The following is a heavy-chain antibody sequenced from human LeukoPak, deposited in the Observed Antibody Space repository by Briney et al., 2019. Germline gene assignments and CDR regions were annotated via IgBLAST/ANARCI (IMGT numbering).Heavy chain of an antibody. Sequence: GGSLRLSCAASEFTFSTYALSWVRQAPGKGLEWVSTIGSGGSTYYADSVKGRFTISRDNSKNTLFQQMNSLTAEDTAVYYCAKWMGTSRAFDPWGQGTLVTVSS. J-gene: IGHJ5*02. CDR3: AKWMGTSRAFDP. CDR1: EFTFSTYA. D-gene: IGHD7-27*01. V-gene: IGHV3-23*01. CDR2: IGSGGST.